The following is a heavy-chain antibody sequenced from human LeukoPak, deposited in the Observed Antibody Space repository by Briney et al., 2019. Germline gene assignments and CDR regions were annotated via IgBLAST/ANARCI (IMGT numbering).Heavy chain of an antibody. Sequence: SVKVSCKASGGTFISYAISWVRQAPGQGLEWMGGIIPIFGTANYVQKFQGRVTITADESTSTAYMELSSLRSKDTAVYYCARDLHGYGDHGAIWGQGTMVTVSS. CDR3: ARDLHGYGDHGAI. J-gene: IGHJ3*02. CDR2: IIPIFGTA. CDR1: GGTFISYA. V-gene: IGHV1-69*01. D-gene: IGHD4-17*01.